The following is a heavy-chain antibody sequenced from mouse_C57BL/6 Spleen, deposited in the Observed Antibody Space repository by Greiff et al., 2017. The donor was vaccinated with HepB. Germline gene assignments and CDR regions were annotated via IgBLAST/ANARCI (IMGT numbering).Heavy chain of an antibody. J-gene: IGHJ1*03. Sequence: VKLQQPGAELVKPGASVKMSCKASGYTFTSYWITWVKQRPGQGLEWIGDIYPGSGSTNYNEKFKSKATLTVDTSSSTAYMQLSSLTSEDSAVYYCARGLLQDWYFDVWGTGTTVTVSS. D-gene: IGHD2-3*01. CDR2: IYPGSGST. CDR1: GYTFTSYW. CDR3: ARGLLQDWYFDV. V-gene: IGHV1-55*01.